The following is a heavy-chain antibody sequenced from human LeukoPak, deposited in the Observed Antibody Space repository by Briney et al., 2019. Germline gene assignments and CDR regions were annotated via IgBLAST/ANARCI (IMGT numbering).Heavy chain of an antibody. CDR1: GFSVSSNH. D-gene: IGHD1-26*01. CDR2: IFNGGST. CDR3: ATSIVGLTYDEHFQH. V-gene: IGHV3-53*01. J-gene: IGHJ1*01. Sequence: PGGSLRLSCAASGFSVSSNHMNWVRQAPGKGLEWVSVIFNGGSTYYADSVKGRFTISRHNSKNTLYLQMNSLRAEDTAVYYCATSIVGLTYDEHFQHWGQGTLVTVSS.